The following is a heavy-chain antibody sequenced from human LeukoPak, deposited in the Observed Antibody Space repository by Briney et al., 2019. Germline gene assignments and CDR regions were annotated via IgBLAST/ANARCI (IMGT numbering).Heavy chain of an antibody. J-gene: IGHJ1*01. CDR2: IHADGNSK. D-gene: IGHD6-6*01. CDR3: ARSLTAREYFQH. V-gene: IGHV3-30*02. CDR1: GFPFSSSG. Sequence: PGGSLRLSCAASGFPFSSSGMHWVRQAPGKGLEWVTFIHADGNSKYYADSVEGRFTVSRDSPKSTLSLQMNSLRVEDTAVYYCARSLTAREYFQHWGQGTLVTVSS.